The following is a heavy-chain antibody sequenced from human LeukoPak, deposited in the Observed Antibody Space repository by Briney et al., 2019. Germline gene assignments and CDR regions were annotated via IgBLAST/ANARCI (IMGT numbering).Heavy chain of an antibody. V-gene: IGHV4-4*07. CDR3: GRQGYTASYYFFDY. D-gene: IGHD1-26*01. CDR2: IYTTGTT. Sequence: PSETLSLTCTVSSGPIRSYYWGWVRQPPGQGLELIGRIYTTGTTQYNPSLKSRVTMSVDTSTNQFSLNLRSMTAADTAVYYCGRQGYTASYYFFDYWSQGTLVAVS. J-gene: IGHJ4*02. CDR1: SGPIRSYY.